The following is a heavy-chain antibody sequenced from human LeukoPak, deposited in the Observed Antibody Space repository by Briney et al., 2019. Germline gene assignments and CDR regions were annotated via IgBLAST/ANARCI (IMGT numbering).Heavy chain of an antibody. V-gene: IGHV3-21*01. CDR1: GFTFSSYS. Sequence: GGSLRLSCAASGFTFSSYSMNWVRQAPGKGLEWVSSISSSSSYIYYADSVKGRFTISRDNAKNSLYPQMNSLRAEDTAVYYCARSEGYCSSTSCFSPIDYWGQGTLVTVSS. J-gene: IGHJ4*02. D-gene: IGHD2-2*01. CDR2: ISSSSSYI. CDR3: ARSEGYCSSTSCFSPIDY.